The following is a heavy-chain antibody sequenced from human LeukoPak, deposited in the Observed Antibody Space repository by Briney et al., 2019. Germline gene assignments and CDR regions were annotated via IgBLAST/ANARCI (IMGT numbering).Heavy chain of an antibody. CDR2: IIPIFGTA. CDR1: GYTFTSYY. CDR3: ARDTAMAYYFDY. Sequence: SVKVSCKASGYTFTSYYMHWVRQAPGQGFEWVGWIIPIFGTANYAQKFQGSVTITTDEPTSTAYMELSSLRSEDTAVYYCARDTAMAYYFDYWGQGTLVTVSS. D-gene: IGHD5-18*01. J-gene: IGHJ4*02. V-gene: IGHV1-69*05.